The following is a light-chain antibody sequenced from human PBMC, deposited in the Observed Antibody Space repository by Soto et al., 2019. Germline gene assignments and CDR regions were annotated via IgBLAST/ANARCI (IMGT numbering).Light chain of an antibody. CDR1: QSVSRY. V-gene: IGKV3-11*01. CDR3: QVRNTWPT. Sequence: DIVLTQSPATLSLSPGERATLSCRASQSVSRYLAWYQQKPGQAPRLLIYDASNRATGIPARFSGTGSGTEFTLTISSLEPEDFAVYYCQVRNTWPTFGHGTKVEMK. CDR2: DAS. J-gene: IGKJ1*01.